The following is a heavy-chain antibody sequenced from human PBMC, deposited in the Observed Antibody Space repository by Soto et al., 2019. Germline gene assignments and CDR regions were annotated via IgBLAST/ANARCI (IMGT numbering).Heavy chain of an antibody. J-gene: IGHJ4*02. D-gene: IGHD2-21*01. CDR2: IYPGDSDT. Sequence: PGESLKISCQGSGYSFSTSWIGWVRQMPGKGLEWMGIIYPGDSDTRYSPCFQGQVTISADKSISTAFLQWSSLKASDTATYYCARTTIAGIRGYFDYWGQGTLVTVSS. CDR3: ARTTIAGIRGYFDY. CDR1: GYSFSTSW. V-gene: IGHV5-51*01.